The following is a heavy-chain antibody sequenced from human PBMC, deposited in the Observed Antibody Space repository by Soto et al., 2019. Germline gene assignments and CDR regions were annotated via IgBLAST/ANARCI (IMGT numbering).Heavy chain of an antibody. CDR1: ASSITDASY. J-gene: IGHJ4*02. CDR2: SHHGGGT. Sequence: SETLSLTCTLSASSITDASYWGWIRQPPGKGLEWIGSSHHGGGTYYNPSLKSRVTISVDTSKNQLSLKLTSVAAADAAVYYCARVLSLGSTWYFDYWGQGTQVTVSS. D-gene: IGHD6-13*01. V-gene: IGHV4-38-2*02. CDR3: ARVLSLGSTWYFDY.